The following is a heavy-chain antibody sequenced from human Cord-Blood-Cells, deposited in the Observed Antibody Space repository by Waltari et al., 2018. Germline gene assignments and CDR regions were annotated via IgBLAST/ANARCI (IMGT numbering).Heavy chain of an antibody. Sequence: EQLQQWGAGLLKPSETLSLTVAAYGGSVSGFYSSWIRQPPGKGLEWMGEINHSGSTNYNPSLKSRVTISVDTSKNQFSLKLSSVTAADTAVYYCARVGYYDILTGDYWGQGALVTVSS. CDR1: GGSVSGFY. V-gene: IGHV4-34*01. CDR3: ARVGYYDILTGDY. D-gene: IGHD3-9*01. CDR2: INHSGST. J-gene: IGHJ4*02.